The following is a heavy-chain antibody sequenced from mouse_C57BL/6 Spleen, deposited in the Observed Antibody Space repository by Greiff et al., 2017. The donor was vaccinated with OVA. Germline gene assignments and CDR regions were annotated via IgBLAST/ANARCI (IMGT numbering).Heavy chain of an antibody. CDR3: ARESGSGHY. CDR2: IYPRSGNN. CDR1: GYTFTSYG. D-gene: IGHD1-1*01. V-gene: IGHV1-81*01. J-gene: IGHJ2*01. Sequence: VQRVESGAELARPGASVKLSCKASGYTFTSYGISWVKQSTGQGLEWIGEIYPRSGNNYYNEKFKGKATLTADKSSSTAYMELRSLPSEDSAVYFCARESGSGHYWGQGTTLTVSS.